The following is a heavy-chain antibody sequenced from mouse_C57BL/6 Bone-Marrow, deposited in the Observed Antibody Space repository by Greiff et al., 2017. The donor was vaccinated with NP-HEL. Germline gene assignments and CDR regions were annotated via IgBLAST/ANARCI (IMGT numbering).Heavy chain of an antibody. CDR2: IYPSDSET. CDR1: GYTFTSYW. Sequence: VQRQQPGAELVRPGSSVKLSCKASGYTFTSYWMDWVKQRPGQGLEWIGNIYPSDSETHYNQKFKDKATLTVDKSSSTAYMQLSSLTSADSAVYYCARSGDYGSSYWYFDVWGTGTTVTVSS. CDR3: ARSGDYGSSYWYFDV. J-gene: IGHJ1*03. V-gene: IGHV1-61*01. D-gene: IGHD1-1*01.